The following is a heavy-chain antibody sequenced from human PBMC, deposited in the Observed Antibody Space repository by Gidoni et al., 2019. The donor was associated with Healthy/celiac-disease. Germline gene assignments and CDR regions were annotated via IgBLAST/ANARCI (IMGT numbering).Heavy chain of an antibody. CDR2: IIPIFGTA. J-gene: IGHJ4*02. D-gene: IGHD6-6*01. CDR1: GGPFSSYA. V-gene: IGHV1-69*01. CDR3: ARGAYSSSSLGCSFDY. Sequence: QVQLVQSGAEVKKPGSSVKVSCKAYGGPFSSYAISWVRQAPGQGLEWMGGIIPIFGTANYAQKFQGRVTITADESTSTAYMELSSLRSEDTAVYYCARGAYSSSSLGCSFDYWGQGTLVTVSS.